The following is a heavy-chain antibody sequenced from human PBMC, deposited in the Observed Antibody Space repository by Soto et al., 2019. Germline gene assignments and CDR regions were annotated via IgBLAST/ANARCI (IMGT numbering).Heavy chain of an antibody. V-gene: IGHV4-4*02. CDR2: IYHSGST. J-gene: IGHJ4*02. CDR3: ARVLSDYGDLHFDY. Sequence: SETLSLTCAVSGGSISSSNWWSWVRQPPGKGPEWIGEIYHSGSTNYNPSLKSRVTISVDKSKNQFSLKLSSVTAADTAVYYCARVLSDYGDLHFDYWGQGTLVTVSS. D-gene: IGHD4-17*01. CDR1: GGSISSSNW.